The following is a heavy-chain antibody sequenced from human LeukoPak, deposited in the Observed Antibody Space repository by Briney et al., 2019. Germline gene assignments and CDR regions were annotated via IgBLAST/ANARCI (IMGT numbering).Heavy chain of an antibody. D-gene: IGHD4-17*01. Sequence: PGGSLRLSCAASGFTFSSYSMNWVRQAPGKGLEGVSYISSSSRIIYYADSVKGRFTISRDSSKNSLYLQMNSLRAEDTAVYYCAKDQGYGDKRGYYYYYHYMDVWGKGTTVTISS. CDR1: GFTFSSYS. V-gene: IGHV3-48*01. CDR3: AKDQGYGDKRGYYYYYHYMDV. J-gene: IGHJ6*03. CDR2: ISSSSRII.